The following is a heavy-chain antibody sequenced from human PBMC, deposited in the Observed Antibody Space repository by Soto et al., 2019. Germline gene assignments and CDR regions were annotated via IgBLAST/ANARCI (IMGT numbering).Heavy chain of an antibody. CDR1: GYTFTSYD. CDR2: MNPNSGNT. V-gene: IGHV1-8*01. Sequence: ASVKVSCKASGYTFTSYDINWVRQATGQGLEWMGWMNPNSGNTGYAQKFQGRVTMTRNTSISTAYMELSSLRSEDTAVYYCARRDCFSSSCYFKYWGQGTLVTVSS. D-gene: IGHD2-2*01. J-gene: IGHJ4*02. CDR3: ARRDCFSSSCYFKY.